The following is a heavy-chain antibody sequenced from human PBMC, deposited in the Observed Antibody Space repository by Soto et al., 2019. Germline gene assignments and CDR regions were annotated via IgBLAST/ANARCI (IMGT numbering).Heavy chain of an antibody. CDR3: ARIWRSSGGVNYFDL. CDR2: IFSNDEK. Sequence: QVTLKESGPVLVKPTETLTLTCTVSGFSLSNGRGGVSWIRQPPGKALECLAHIFSNDEKSYGTSLKSRLTISKDTAASQVVLIMTNMDPVDTATYYCARIWRSSGGVNYFDLWGRGTLVTVSS. V-gene: IGHV2-26*02. J-gene: IGHJ2*01. D-gene: IGHD6-19*01. CDR1: GFSLSNGRGG.